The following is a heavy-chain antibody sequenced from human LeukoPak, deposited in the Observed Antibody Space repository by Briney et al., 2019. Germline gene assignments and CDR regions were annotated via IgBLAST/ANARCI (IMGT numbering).Heavy chain of an antibody. D-gene: IGHD5-24*01. CDR3: ARGGRWLQSLGYYYGMDV. CDR2: IYSGGST. V-gene: IGHV3-53*04. CDR1: GFTVSSNY. J-gene: IGHJ6*02. Sequence: GGSLRLSCAASGFTVSSNYMSWVRQAPGKGLEWVSVIYSGGSTYYADSVKGRFTISRHNSENTLYLQMNSLRAEDTAVYYCARGGRWLQSLGYYYGMDVWGQGTTVTVSS.